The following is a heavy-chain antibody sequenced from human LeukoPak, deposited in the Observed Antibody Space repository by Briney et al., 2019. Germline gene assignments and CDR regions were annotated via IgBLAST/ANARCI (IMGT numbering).Heavy chain of an antibody. CDR1: GFTFSSYE. V-gene: IGHV3-48*03. Sequence: GGSLRLSCAASGFTFSSYEMNWVRQAPGKGLEWVSYISGSGSSISYADSVKGRFTISRDNAKNSLSLQMNSLRAEDTAVYYCARAAGVNFWGQGTLVTVSS. CDR2: ISGSGSSI. J-gene: IGHJ4*02. CDR3: ARAAGVNF. D-gene: IGHD2-8*01.